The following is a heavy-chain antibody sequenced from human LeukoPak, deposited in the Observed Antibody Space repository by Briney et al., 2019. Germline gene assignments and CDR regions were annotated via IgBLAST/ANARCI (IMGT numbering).Heavy chain of an antibody. V-gene: IGHV1-8*01. D-gene: IGHD2-2*01. Sequence: ASVTVSCKASGYTFTSYDINWVRQAPGQGLEWMGWMNPNSGNTGYAQKFQGRVTMTRNTSISTAYMELSSLRSEDTAVYYCARVTGLYCSSTSCQNWFDPWGQGTLVTVSS. CDR2: MNPNSGNT. CDR1: GYTFTSYD. CDR3: ARVTGLYCSSTSCQNWFDP. J-gene: IGHJ5*02.